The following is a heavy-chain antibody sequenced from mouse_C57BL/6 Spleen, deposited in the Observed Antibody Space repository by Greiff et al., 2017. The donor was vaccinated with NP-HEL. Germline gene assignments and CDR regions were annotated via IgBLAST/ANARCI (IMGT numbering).Heavy chain of an antibody. D-gene: IGHD1-1*01. Sequence: VQLQQPGAELVMPGASVKLSCKASGYTFTSYWMHWVKQRPGQGLAWIGEIDPSDSYTNYNQKFKGKSTLTVDKSSSTAYMQLSSLTSEDSAVYYCARRENYYGSSPFAYWGQGTLVTVSA. CDR3: ARRENYYGSSPFAY. V-gene: IGHV1-69*01. J-gene: IGHJ3*01. CDR2: IDPSDSYT. CDR1: GYTFTSYW.